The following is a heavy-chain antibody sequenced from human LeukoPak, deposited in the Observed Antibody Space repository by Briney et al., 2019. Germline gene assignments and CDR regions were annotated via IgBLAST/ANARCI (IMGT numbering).Heavy chain of an antibody. CDR1: GYTLTELS. CDR3: ATIVTDSMHDYGFL. CDR2: FDPEDGGT. Sequence: ASVKVSCKVSGYTLTELSMHWVRQAPGKGLEWMGGFDPEDGGTIYAQKFQGRVTMTEDTSTDTAYMELSSLRSEDTAVYYCATIVTDSMHDYGFLWGQGTLVTVSS. D-gene: IGHD4-17*01. V-gene: IGHV1-24*01. J-gene: IGHJ4*02.